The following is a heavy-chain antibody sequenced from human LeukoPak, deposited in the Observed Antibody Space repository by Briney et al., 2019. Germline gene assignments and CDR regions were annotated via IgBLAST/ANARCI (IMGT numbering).Heavy chain of an antibody. CDR1: GGTFSSYA. J-gene: IGHJ4*02. V-gene: IGHV1-69*04. CDR2: IIPILGIA. CDR3: ARGVGRITMVRGVIIQPYYFDY. Sequence: APVKVSCKASGGTFSSYAISWVRQAPGQGLEWMGRIIPILGIANYAQKFQGRVTITADKSTSTAYMELSSLRSEDTAVYYCARGVGRITMVRGVIIQPYYFDYWGQGTLVTVSS. D-gene: IGHD3-10*01.